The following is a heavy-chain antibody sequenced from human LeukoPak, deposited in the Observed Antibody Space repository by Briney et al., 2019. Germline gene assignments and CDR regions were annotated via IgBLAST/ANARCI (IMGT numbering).Heavy chain of an antibody. J-gene: IGHJ4*02. CDR3: ARSYYYDSSAH. V-gene: IGHV4-39*01. D-gene: IGHD3-22*01. Sequence: SETLSLTCTVSGGSISSSSYYWGWIRPPPGKGLEWIGSIYYSGSTYYTPSLKSRVTISVDTSENQFSLKLSSVTAADTAVYYCARSYYYDSSAHWGQGTLVTVSS. CDR2: IYYSGST. CDR1: GGSISSSSYY.